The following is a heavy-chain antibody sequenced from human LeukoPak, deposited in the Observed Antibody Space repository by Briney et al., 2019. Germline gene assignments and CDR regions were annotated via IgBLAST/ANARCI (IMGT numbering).Heavy chain of an antibody. CDR2: INPNSGGT. Sequence: ASVKVSCKASGYTFTGYYMHWVRQAPGQGLEWMGWINPNSGGTNYAQKFQGRVTMTRDTSTSTVYMELSSLRSEDTAVYYCARGSGYSPRGYWGQGTLVTVSS. CDR1: GYTFTGYY. J-gene: IGHJ4*02. V-gene: IGHV1-2*02. CDR3: ARGSGYSPRGY. D-gene: IGHD5-18*01.